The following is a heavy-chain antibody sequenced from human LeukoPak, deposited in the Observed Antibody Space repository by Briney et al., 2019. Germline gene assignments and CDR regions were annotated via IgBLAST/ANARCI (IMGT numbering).Heavy chain of an antibody. CDR2: INPSGGST. CDR3: ARDSSGWTIFDLNWFDP. CDR1: GYTFTSYY. J-gene: IGHJ5*02. Sequence: ASVKVSCKASGYTFTSYYMHWVRQAPGQGLEWMGIINPSGGSTSYAQKFQGRVTMTRDTSTSTVYMELSSLRSEDTAAYYCARDSSGWTIFDLNWFDPWGQGTLVTVPS. D-gene: IGHD6-19*01. V-gene: IGHV1-46*01.